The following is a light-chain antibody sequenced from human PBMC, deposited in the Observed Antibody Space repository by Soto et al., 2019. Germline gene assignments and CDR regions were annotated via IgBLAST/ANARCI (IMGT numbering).Light chain of an antibody. J-gene: IGLJ3*02. Sequence: QAVVTQEPSLTVSPGGTITLTCGSSTGAVTSGHYPYWFQQKPGQAPRTLIYDSTKKHSWTPARFSGSLLGGKAALTLSGAQPEDEAEYYCLLSYSGPRVFGGGTKLTVL. CDR1: TGAVTSGHY. CDR2: DST. CDR3: LLSYSGPRV. V-gene: IGLV7-46*01.